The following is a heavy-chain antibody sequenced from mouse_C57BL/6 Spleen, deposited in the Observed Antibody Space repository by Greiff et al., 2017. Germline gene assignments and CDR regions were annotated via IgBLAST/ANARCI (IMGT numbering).Heavy chain of an antibody. CDR3: GYDYDGAWFAY. Sequence: QVHVKQSGAELARPGASVKLSCKASGYTFTSYGISWVKQRTGQGLEWIGEIYPRSGNPYYNEKFKGKATLTADKSSSTAYMELRSLTSEDSAVYFCGYDYDGAWFAYWGQGTLVTVSA. CDR2: IYPRSGNP. D-gene: IGHD2-4*01. V-gene: IGHV1-81*01. CDR1: GYTFTSYG. J-gene: IGHJ3*01.